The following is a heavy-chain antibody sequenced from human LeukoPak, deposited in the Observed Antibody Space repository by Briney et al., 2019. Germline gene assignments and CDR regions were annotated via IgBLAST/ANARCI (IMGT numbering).Heavy chain of an antibody. CDR2: IYHSGGT. CDR1: GGSISRSSYY. J-gene: IGHJ6*03. CDR3: ATNGYYCMDV. Sequence: PSETLSLTCTVPGGSISRSSYYWGWIRQPPGKGLEWIGEIYHSGGTNYNPSLKSRITISVDKSQNQFSLKVNSLTAADTAVYYCATNGYYCMDVWGKGTTVTVSS. D-gene: IGHD2-8*01. V-gene: IGHV4-61*05.